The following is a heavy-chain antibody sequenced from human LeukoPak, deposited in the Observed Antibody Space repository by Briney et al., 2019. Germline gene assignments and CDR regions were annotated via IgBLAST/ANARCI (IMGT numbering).Heavy chain of an antibody. V-gene: IGHV1-18*01. Sequence: GASVKVSCKASGYTFTSYGISWVRQAPGQGLEWMGWISAYNGNTNYAQKLQGRVTMTTDTSTSTAYMELRSLRSDDTAVYYCARDGYSGYDWKAPNYYYYYGMDVWGQGTTVTVSS. J-gene: IGHJ6*02. D-gene: IGHD5-12*01. CDR3: ARDGYSGYDWKAPNYYYYYGMDV. CDR1: GYTFTSYG. CDR2: ISAYNGNT.